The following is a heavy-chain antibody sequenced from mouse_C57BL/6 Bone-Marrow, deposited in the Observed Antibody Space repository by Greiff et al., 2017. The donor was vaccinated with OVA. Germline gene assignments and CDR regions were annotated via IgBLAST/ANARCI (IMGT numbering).Heavy chain of an antibody. J-gene: IGHJ2*01. D-gene: IGHD1-1*01. CDR2: ISYDGSN. Sequence: EVQLKESGPGLVKPSQSLSLTCSATGYSITSGYYWNWIRQFPGNKLEWMGYISYDGSNNYNPSLKNRISITRDTSKNQFFLKLNSVTTEDTATYYCARLRYYGSTDYWGQGTTLTVSS. V-gene: IGHV3-6*01. CDR3: ARLRYYGSTDY. CDR1: GYSITSGYY.